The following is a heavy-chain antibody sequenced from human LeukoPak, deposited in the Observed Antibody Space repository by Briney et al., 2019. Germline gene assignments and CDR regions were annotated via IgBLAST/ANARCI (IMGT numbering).Heavy chain of an antibody. V-gene: IGHV3-30*04. CDR3: ARDGIVVPAAKSLVGAFDI. Sequence: GGSLRLSCAASGFTFSSYAMHWGRQAPGKGLEWVAVISYDGSNKYYADSVKGRFTISRDNSKNTLYLQMNSLRAEDTAVYYCARDGIVVPAAKSLVGAFDIWGQGTMVTVSS. J-gene: IGHJ3*02. D-gene: IGHD2-2*01. CDR2: ISYDGSNK. CDR1: GFTFSSYA.